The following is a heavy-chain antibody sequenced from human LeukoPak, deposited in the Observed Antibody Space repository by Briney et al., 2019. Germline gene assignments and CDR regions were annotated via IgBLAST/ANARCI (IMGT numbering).Heavy chain of an antibody. Sequence: ASVKVSCTASGYSFTVYYIHWVRQAPGQGVEWMGWTNPNSGGTNYAQKFQGRVTMTRDTSISTAYMELTSLRSEDTAVYFCAREGTYSASGSQNRRSRAFDVWGQGTMVTVSS. CDR3: AREGTYSASGSQNRRSRAFDV. CDR1: GYSFTVYY. CDR2: TNPNSGGT. D-gene: IGHD3-10*01. V-gene: IGHV1-2*02. J-gene: IGHJ3*01.